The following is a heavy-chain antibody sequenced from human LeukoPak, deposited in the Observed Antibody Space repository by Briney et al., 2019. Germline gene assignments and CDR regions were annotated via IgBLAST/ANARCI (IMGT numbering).Heavy chain of an antibody. J-gene: IGHJ4*02. CDR3: ASALSARQTNQFDY. D-gene: IGHD6-6*01. V-gene: IGHV3-33*01. CDR1: GFTFSSYG. Sequence: GRSLRLSCAASGFTFSSYGMHWVRQAPGKGLEWVAVIWYDGSNKYYADSVKGRFTISRDNSKNTLYLQMNSLRAGDTAVYYCASALSARQTNQFDYWGQGTLVTVSS. CDR2: IWYDGSNK.